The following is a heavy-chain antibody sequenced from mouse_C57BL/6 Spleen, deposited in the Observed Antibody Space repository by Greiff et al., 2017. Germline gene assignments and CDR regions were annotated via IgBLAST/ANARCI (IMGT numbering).Heavy chain of an antibody. CDR1: GYTFTSYW. V-gene: IGHV1-59*01. Sequence: VQLQQPGAELVRPGTSVKLSCKASGYTFTSYWMHWVKQRPGQGLEWIGVIDPSNSYTNYNQKFKGKATLTVDTSSSTSYMQLSSLTSEDSAGYYWARTDYDDARDYWGQGTSVTVSS. D-gene: IGHD2-3*01. J-gene: IGHJ4*01. CDR3: ARTDYDDARDY. CDR2: IDPSNSYT.